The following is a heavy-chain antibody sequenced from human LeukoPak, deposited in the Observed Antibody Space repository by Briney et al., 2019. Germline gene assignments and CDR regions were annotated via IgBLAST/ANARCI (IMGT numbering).Heavy chain of an antibody. D-gene: IGHD3-10*01. CDR3: ATGPKLLWFGELFTPTWFDP. J-gene: IGHJ5*02. CDR2: FDPEDGET. Sequence: ASVKVSCTVSGYTLTELSMHWVRQAPGKGLEWMGGFDPEDGETIYAQKFQGRVTMTEDTSTDTAYMELSSLRSEDTAVYYCATGPKLLWFGELFTPTWFDPWGQGTLVTVSS. CDR1: GYTLTELS. V-gene: IGHV1-24*01.